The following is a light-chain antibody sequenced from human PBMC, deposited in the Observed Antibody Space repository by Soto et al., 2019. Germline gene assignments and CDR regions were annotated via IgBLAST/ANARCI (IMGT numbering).Light chain of an antibody. CDR1: QSISSY. Sequence: DIQMTQSPSSLSASVGDRVILTCRASQSISSYLNWYQQKPGNAPKVLIYGASNLQSGVPSRFSGSGSGTDFTLTIRSLQPEDFATYYCQQSYSTPFTFGPGTTVDIK. CDR2: GAS. CDR3: QQSYSTPFT. J-gene: IGKJ3*01. V-gene: IGKV1-39*01.